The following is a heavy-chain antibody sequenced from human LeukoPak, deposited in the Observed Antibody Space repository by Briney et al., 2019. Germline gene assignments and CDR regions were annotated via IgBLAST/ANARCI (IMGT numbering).Heavy chain of an antibody. CDR1: GGSISSGGYS. Sequence: SETLSLTCAVSGGSISSGGYSWSWIRQPPGKGLEWIGYIYYSGSTNYNPSLKSRVTISVDTSKNQFSLKLSSVTAADTAVYYCARGEYYYDSSGSARTGAFDIWGQGTMVTVSS. CDR2: IYYSGST. CDR3: ARGEYYYDSSGSARTGAFDI. D-gene: IGHD3-22*01. V-gene: IGHV4-61*08. J-gene: IGHJ3*02.